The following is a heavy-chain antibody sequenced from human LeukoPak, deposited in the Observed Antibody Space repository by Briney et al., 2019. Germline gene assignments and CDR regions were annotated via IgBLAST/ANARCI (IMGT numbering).Heavy chain of an antibody. V-gene: IGHV3-53*01. Sequence: QSGGSLRLSCAASGFTVSRNYMHGVREAPGEGLEGVSIVYSGGGTSYVDSVKGRFIISRDNSKNTMYIQMNSLRAEATAVYYCATYSSSSDYFDYWGQGTLVAVSS. D-gene: IGHD6-6*01. CDR1: GFTVSRNY. CDR2: VYSGGGT. J-gene: IGHJ4*02. CDR3: ATYSSSSDYFDY.